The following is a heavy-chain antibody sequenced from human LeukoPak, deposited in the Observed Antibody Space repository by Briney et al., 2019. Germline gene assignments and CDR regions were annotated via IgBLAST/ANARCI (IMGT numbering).Heavy chain of an antibody. D-gene: IGHD3-10*01. Sequence: SETLSLTCAVYGGSFSGYYWSWIRQPPGKGLEWIGEINHSGSTNYNPSLKSRVTISVDTSKNQFSLKLSSVTAADTAVYYCARIPMVRGVIVFTYYGIDVWGQGTTVTVSS. CDR3: ARIPMVRGVIVFTYYGIDV. CDR1: GGSFSGYY. V-gene: IGHV4-34*01. J-gene: IGHJ6*02. CDR2: INHSGST.